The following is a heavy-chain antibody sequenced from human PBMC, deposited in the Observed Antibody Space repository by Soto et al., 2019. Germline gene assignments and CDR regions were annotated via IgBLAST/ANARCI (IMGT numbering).Heavy chain of an antibody. D-gene: IGHD2-8*02. CDR2: IIPIVGLT. CDR3: AIPSGGHEEGGNYMYV. CDR1: GGSLSSYP. J-gene: IGHJ6*03. V-gene: IGHV1-69*02. Sequence: QVQLLQSGSEVKKPGSSVKVSCRASGGSLSSYPVTWVRQAPGQGLEWMGRIIPIVGLTNYAQKFQGRVTITADNSTSTAYMELSSLRSDDTAVYYCAIPSGGHEEGGNYMYVWGKGTTMIVSS.